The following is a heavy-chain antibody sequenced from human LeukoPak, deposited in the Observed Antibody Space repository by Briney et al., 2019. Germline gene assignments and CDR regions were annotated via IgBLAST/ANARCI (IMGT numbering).Heavy chain of an antibody. CDR2: IDSVSSTI. CDR1: GFTFSSHS. CDR3: ARGYNYGYSAF. J-gene: IGHJ4*02. D-gene: IGHD5-18*01. Sequence: GGSLRLSCAASGFTFSSHSMNWVRQAPGKGLEWISYIDSVSSTIYYADSVKGRFTISRDNAKNSLWLQMNSLRAEDTAVNYCARGYNYGYSAFWGQGTLVTVSS. V-gene: IGHV3-48*01.